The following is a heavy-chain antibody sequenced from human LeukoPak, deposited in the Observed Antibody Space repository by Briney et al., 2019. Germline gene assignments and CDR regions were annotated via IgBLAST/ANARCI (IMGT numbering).Heavy chain of an antibody. CDR1: GGSFSGYH. CDR3: ARITMVRGVTAWFDP. V-gene: IGHV4-34*01. Sequence: SETLSLTCAVYGGSFSGYHWSWIRQPPEKGLEWIGEINHVGATNYNPSLKSRVTISVDTSKKQFSLNLTSVTAADTAVYYCARITMVRGVTAWFDPWGQGTLVTVSS. CDR2: INHVGAT. D-gene: IGHD3-10*01. J-gene: IGHJ5*02.